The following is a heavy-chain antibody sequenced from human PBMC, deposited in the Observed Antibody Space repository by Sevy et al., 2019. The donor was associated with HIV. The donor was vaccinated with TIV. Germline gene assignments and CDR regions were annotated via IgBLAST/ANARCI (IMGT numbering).Heavy chain of an antibody. D-gene: IGHD3-22*01. V-gene: IGHV3-23*01. CDR1: GSTFISYV. J-gene: IGHJ4*02. CDR2: ISASGGST. Sequence: GGSLRLSCAASGSTFISYVMTWVRQAPGKGLEWVSTISASGGSTYYADSVKGRFIISRDNSKNTVDLQMNSLRAGDTAVYYCAKEDSGGYLHWGQGTLVTVSS. CDR3: AKEDSGGYLH.